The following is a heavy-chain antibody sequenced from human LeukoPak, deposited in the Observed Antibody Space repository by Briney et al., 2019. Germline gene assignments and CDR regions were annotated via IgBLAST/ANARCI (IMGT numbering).Heavy chain of an antibody. J-gene: IGHJ4*02. Sequence: PGGSLRLSCAASGFTFSSYFMNWVRQAPGKGLEWVSSITSTSSYIYYADSVKGRFTISRDNAKNSLYLQMNNLRAEDTAVYYCARGGSGSYYTIFDYWGQGTLVTVSS. CDR2: ITSTSSYI. V-gene: IGHV3-21*01. CDR3: ARGGSGSYYTIFDY. D-gene: IGHD3-10*01. CDR1: GFTFSSYF.